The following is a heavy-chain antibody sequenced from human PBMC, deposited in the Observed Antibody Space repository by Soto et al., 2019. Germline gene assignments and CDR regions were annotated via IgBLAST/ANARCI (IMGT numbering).Heavy chain of an antibody. CDR2: ISGSGGST. Sequence: GSLRLSCAASGFTFSSYAMSWVRQAPGKGLEWVSAISGSGGSTYYADSVKGRFTISRDNSKNTLYLQMNSLRAEDTAVYYCAKSHGDYLNFDYWGQGTLVTVSS. J-gene: IGHJ4*02. CDR1: GFTFSSYA. CDR3: AKSHGDYLNFDY. D-gene: IGHD4-17*01. V-gene: IGHV3-23*01.